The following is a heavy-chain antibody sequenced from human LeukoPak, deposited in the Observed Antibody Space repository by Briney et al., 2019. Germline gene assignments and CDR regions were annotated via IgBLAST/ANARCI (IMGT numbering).Heavy chain of an antibody. V-gene: IGHV1-18*01. CDR2: ISTYNGNT. CDR3: ARRELLRFDP. D-gene: IGHD3-10*01. CDR1: GGTFSSYA. J-gene: IGHJ5*02. Sequence: ASVKVSCKASGGTFSSYAISWVRQAPGQGLEWMGWISTYNGNTDYAQKLQGRVTLTTDTSTSTAYMELRSLRSDDTAVYYCARRELLRFDPWGQGSLVTVSS.